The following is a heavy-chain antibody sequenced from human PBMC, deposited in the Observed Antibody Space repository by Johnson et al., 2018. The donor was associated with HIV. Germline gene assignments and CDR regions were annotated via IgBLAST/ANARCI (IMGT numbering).Heavy chain of an antibody. Sequence: QLVESGGGLVQPGRSLRLSCAASGFTFDDYAMHWVRQAPGKGLEWVSGIGWNSGNIVYVDSVKGRFTISIDNAKNSLYLQMNSLRAEDTAVYYCARGGGYYTSDAFDIWGQGTMVTVSS. CDR3: ARGGGYYTSDAFDI. D-gene: IGHD3-3*01. CDR2: IGWNSGNI. CDR1: GFTFDDYA. J-gene: IGHJ3*02. V-gene: IGHV3-9*01.